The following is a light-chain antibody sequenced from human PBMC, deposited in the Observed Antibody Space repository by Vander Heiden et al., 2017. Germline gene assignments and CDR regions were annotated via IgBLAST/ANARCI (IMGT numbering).Light chain of an antibody. V-gene: IGKV1-27*01. J-gene: IGKJ3*01. CDR3: QKYNSVPRGVT. CDR1: QVISNY. CDR2: AAS. Sequence: DIQMTQSPSSLSASVGDRVTITCRASQVISNYLAWYQQKPGKVPKLLIYAASTLQSGVPSRFSGSGSGTDFTLTISSLRPEDVATYYCQKYNSVPRGVTFGPGTKVDIK.